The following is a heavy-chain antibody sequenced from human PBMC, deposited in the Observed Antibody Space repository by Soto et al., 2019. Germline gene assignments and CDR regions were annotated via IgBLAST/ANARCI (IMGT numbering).Heavy chain of an antibody. D-gene: IGHD3-10*01. V-gene: IGHV1-69*02. CDR3: ASGYGSGYRAVDS. CDR1: GDTFNFYS. J-gene: IGHJ4*02. Sequence: QVQLVQSGAEVKKPGSSVRVSCKASGDTFNFYSINWVRQAPGLGLEWMGRINPILSMSNYAQRFQGRVTMTADKSTSTAYMELSSLRSEDTAMYYCASGYGSGYRAVDSWGQGALVTVSS. CDR2: INPILSMS.